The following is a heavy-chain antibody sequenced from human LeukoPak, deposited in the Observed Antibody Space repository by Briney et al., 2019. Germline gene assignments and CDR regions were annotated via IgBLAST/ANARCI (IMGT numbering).Heavy chain of an antibody. CDR3: AKTREHDFDDL. Sequence: ASVKVSCKASGYMFTFYGITWVRQAPGQRLEWMGWISPHNGQTLYAPEVQDRVIMTTDASTATAYMELRSLRSDDTAVYYCAKTREHDFDDLWGQGTMVTVSS. J-gene: IGHJ5*02. D-gene: IGHD1-26*01. CDR2: ISPHNGQT. V-gene: IGHV1-18*01. CDR1: GYMFTFYG.